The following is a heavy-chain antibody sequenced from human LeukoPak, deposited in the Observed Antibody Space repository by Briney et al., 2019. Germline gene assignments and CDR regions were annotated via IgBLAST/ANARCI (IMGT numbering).Heavy chain of an antibody. V-gene: IGHV4-30-2*01. D-gene: IGHD5-24*01. J-gene: IGHJ4*02. Sequence: SETLSFTCAVSGGSISSGGYSWSWIRQPPGKGLEWIGYTYHSGSTYYNPSLKSRVTISVDRSKNQFSLKLSSVTAADTAVYYCARAVEMASYYFDYWGQGTLVTVSS. CDR3: ARAVEMASYYFDY. CDR2: TYHSGST. CDR1: GGSISSGGYS.